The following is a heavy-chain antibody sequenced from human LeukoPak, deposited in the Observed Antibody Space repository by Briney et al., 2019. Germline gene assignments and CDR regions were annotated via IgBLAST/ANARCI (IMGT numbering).Heavy chain of an antibody. CDR3: AKGGSARVFDY. Sequence: GGSLRLSCAASGFTFSSSAMSWVRQVPGKGLEWVSGISASGGSTSYADSVRGRFTISRDNSKNTLYVQMNSLRAEDTAVYYCAKGGSARVFDYWGQGTLVTVSS. CDR1: GFTFSSSA. CDR2: ISASGGST. J-gene: IGHJ4*02. D-gene: IGHD6-25*01. V-gene: IGHV3-23*01.